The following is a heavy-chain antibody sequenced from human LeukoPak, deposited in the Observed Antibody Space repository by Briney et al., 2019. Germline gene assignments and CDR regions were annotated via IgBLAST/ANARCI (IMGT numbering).Heavy chain of an antibody. Sequence: SETLSLTCTVSGGSISSGGYYWSWIRQHPGKGLEWIGYIYYSGSTYYNPSLKSRVTISVDTSKNQFSLKLSSVTAADTAVYYCARDSHCSSTSCYGPYCYGMDVWGKGTTVTVSS. CDR1: GGSISSGGYY. CDR2: IYYSGST. J-gene: IGHJ6*04. V-gene: IGHV4-31*03. D-gene: IGHD2-2*01. CDR3: ARDSHCSSTSCYGPYCYGMDV.